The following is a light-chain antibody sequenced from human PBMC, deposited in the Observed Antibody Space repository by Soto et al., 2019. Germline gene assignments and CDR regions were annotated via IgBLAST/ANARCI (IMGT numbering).Light chain of an antibody. CDR2: DVS. CDR1: SSDVGGYNY. J-gene: IGLJ1*01. V-gene: IGLV2-14*03. Sequence: QSALTQPASVSGSPGQSITISCTGTSSDVGGYNYVSWYQHHPGKDPKLMIFDVSNRPSGVSNLFSGSKSGNTASLTISGLQPEDEADYYCSSYTTSNTRQIVFGTGTKLTVL. CDR3: SSYTTSNTRQIV.